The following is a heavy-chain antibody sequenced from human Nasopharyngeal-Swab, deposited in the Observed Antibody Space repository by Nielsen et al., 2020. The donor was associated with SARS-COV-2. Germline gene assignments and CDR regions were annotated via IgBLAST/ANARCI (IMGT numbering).Heavy chain of an antibody. J-gene: IGHJ4*02. CDR1: GFTFSSYA. CDR2: ISGSGGST. V-gene: IGHV3-23*01. Sequence: VGSLRLSCAASGFTFSSYAMSWVRQAPGKGLEWVSAISGSGGSTYYADSVKGRFTISRDNSKNTLYLQMNSLRAEDTAVYYCAKWTFRAAAGTWDYWGQGTLVTVSS. CDR3: AKWTFRAAAGTWDY. D-gene: IGHD6-13*01.